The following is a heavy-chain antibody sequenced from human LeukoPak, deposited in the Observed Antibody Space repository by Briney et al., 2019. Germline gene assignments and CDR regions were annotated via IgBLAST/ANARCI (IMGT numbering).Heavy chain of an antibody. V-gene: IGHV4-59*01. J-gene: IGHJ4*02. Sequence: SETLSLTCTVSGGSISSYYWSWIRQPPGKGLERIGYIYYSGSTNYNPSLKSRVTISVDTSKNQFSLKLSSVTAADTAVYYCATLGNYYYDSSGTGDYWGQGTLVTVSS. CDR3: ATLGNYYYDSSGTGDY. CDR2: IYYSGST. D-gene: IGHD3-22*01. CDR1: GGSISSYY.